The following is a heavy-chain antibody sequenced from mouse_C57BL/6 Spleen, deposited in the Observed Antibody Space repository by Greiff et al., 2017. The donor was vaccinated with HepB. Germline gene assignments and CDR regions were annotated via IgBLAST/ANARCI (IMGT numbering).Heavy chain of an antibody. V-gene: IGHV1-80*01. CDR2: IYPGDGDT. CDR3: ARSYNGSSYGDCYFDV. Sequence: QVQLQQSGAELVKPGASVKISCKASGYAFSSYWMNWVKQRPGKGLEWIGQIYPGDGDTNYNGKFKGKATLTADKSSSTAYMQLSSLTSEDSAVYSGARSYNGSSYGDCYFDVWGTGTTVTVSS. J-gene: IGHJ1*03. CDR1: GYAFSSYW. D-gene: IGHD1-1*01.